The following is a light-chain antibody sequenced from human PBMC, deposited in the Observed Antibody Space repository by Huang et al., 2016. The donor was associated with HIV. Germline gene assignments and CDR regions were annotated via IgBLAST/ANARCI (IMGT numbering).Light chain of an antibody. CDR2: AAS. CDR1: QSISSY. CDR3: QQSYSTLRYT. J-gene: IGKJ2*01. V-gene: IGKV1-39*01. Sequence: DIQMTQSPSSLSASVGDRVTITCRASQSISSYLNWYQQKPGKAPKLLIYAASSWQSGVPSRFSGSGSGTAFTLTISSLQPEDFATYYCQQSYSTLRYTFGQGTKLEIK.